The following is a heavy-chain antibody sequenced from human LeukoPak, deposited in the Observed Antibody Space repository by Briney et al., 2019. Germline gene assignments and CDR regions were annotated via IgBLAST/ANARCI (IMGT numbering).Heavy chain of an antibody. J-gene: IGHJ4*02. CDR3: ARKYSTSWYADY. D-gene: IGHD6-13*01. CDR2: IWYDGSNK. V-gene: IGHV3-33*01. Sequence: PGGSLRLSYAASGFTLSSYGMHWVRQAPGRGLEWVGFIWYDGSNKNYVESVKGRFTISRDNSKNTLYLKMNSVRAEDTAVYYCARKYSTSWYADYWGQGTLVTVSS. CDR1: GFTLSSYG.